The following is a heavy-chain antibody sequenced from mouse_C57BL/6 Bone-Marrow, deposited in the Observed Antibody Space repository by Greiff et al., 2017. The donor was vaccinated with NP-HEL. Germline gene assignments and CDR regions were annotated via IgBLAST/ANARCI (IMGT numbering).Heavy chain of an antibody. CDR1: GYTFTSYG. CDR3: ARGTVYYFDY. V-gene: IGHV1-81*01. CDR2: IYPRSGNT. Sequence: QVQLQQSGAELARPGASVKLSCKASGYTFTSYGISWVKQRTGQGLEWIGEIYPRSGNTYYNEKFKGKATLTADKSSSTAYMELRSLTSEDSAVYFCARGTVYYFDYWGKGTTLTVAS. J-gene: IGHJ2*01. D-gene: IGHD3-3*01.